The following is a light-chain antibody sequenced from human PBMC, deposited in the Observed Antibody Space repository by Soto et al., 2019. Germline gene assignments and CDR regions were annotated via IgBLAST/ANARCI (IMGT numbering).Light chain of an antibody. J-gene: IGKJ1*01. Sequence: IVLTRSPPQMYLSPGERATLSFSSSHSVSSYLAWYQQKPGQAPRLLIYDASNRATGIPARFSGSGSGTDFTLTISSLQSEDFAVYYCQQYDNWLTGTFGQGTKVAIK. CDR3: QQYDNWLTGT. CDR2: DAS. V-gene: IGKV3-11*01. CDR1: HSVSSY.